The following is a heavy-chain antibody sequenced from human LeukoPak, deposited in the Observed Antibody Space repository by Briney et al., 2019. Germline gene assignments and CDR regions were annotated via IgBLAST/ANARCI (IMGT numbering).Heavy chain of an antibody. D-gene: IGHD3-9*01. Sequence: PGGSLRLSCAASGFTFSSYSMNWVRQAPGKGLEWVSSISTSSSYIYYADSVKGRFTISRDNAKNSLYLQMNSLRAEDTAVYYCARGYDILTGYYGDDAFDIWGQGTMVTVSS. CDR1: GFTFSSYS. CDR2: ISTSSSYI. CDR3: ARGYDILTGYYGDDAFDI. J-gene: IGHJ3*02. V-gene: IGHV3-21*01.